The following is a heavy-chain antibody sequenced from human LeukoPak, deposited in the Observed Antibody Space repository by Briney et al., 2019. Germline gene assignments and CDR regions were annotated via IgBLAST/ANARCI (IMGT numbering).Heavy chain of an antibody. V-gene: IGHV4-34*01. J-gene: IGHJ5*02. CDR3: ARGPPYIVVVPAAMPNNWFDP. CDR1: GGSFSGYY. CDR2: INHSGST. Sequence: PSETLSLTCAVYGGSFSGYYWSWIRQPPGKGLEWIGEINHSGSTNYNPSLKSRVTISVDTSKNQFSLKLSSVTAADTAVCYCARGPPYIVVVPAAMPNNWFDPWGQGTLVTVSS. D-gene: IGHD2-2*01.